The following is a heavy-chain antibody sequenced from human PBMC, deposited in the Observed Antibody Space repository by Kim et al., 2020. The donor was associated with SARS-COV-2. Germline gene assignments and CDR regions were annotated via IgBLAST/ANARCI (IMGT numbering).Heavy chain of an antibody. CDR3: AKDHYSGYDQVSYGMDV. Sequence: GGSLRLSCAASGFTFDDYAMHWVRQAPGKGLEWVSGISWYSGRIGYADSVKGRFTTSGDNAKNFLYPQMNILRADATALYYTAKDHYSGYDQVSYGMDV. D-gene: IGHD5-12*01. CDR2: ISWYSGRI. J-gene: IGHJ6*01. V-gene: IGHV3-9*01. CDR1: GFTFDDYA.